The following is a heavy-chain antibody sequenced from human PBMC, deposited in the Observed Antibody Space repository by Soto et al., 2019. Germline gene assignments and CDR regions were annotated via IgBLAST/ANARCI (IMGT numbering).Heavy chain of an antibody. CDR1: GYSFVTYG. V-gene: IGHV1-18*04. CDR2: ISAHNGDT. J-gene: IGHJ4*02. Sequence: QVQLVQSGAEVKKPGASVKVSCKASGYSFVTYGFSWVRQAPGQGLEGVGWISAHNGDTHYSQKFQGRVTLTTDTSTNTGYMELRSLTSDDTAVYFCATEPIYYNDGSGYYPLGHWGQGTLVTVSS. D-gene: IGHD3-22*01. CDR3: ATEPIYYNDGSGYYPLGH.